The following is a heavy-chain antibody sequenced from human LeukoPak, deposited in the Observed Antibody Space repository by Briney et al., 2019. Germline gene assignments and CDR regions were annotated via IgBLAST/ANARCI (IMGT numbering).Heavy chain of an antibody. J-gene: IGHJ4*02. V-gene: IGHV4-34*01. CDR3: ARGGSGTVGATTFDY. Sequence: PSETLSLTCAVYGGSFSGYYWSWIRQPPGKGLEWIGEINHSGSTNYNPSLKSRVTISVDTSKNQFSLRLSSVTAADTAVYYCARGGSGTVGATTFDYWGQGTLVTVSS. CDR1: GGSFSGYY. D-gene: IGHD1-26*01. CDR2: INHSGST.